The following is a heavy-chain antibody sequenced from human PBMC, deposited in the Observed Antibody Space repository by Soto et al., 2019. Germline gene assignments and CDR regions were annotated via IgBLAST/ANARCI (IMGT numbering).Heavy chain of an antibody. CDR3: ARDKDRQQLGGNYYYIMDV. V-gene: IGHV1-69*12. J-gene: IGHJ6*01. CDR1: GGTVRTSA. Sequence: QVQLVQSGAEVKKPGSSVKVSCKTSGGTVRTSAISWVRQAPGQGLEWMGGIMPVFPTPDYAQKFQGRVTITADESTGTAYMELSSLRSEDTAVYYCARDKDRQQLGGNYYYIMDVWGQGTTVNVSS. CDR2: IMPVFPTP. D-gene: IGHD3-3*02.